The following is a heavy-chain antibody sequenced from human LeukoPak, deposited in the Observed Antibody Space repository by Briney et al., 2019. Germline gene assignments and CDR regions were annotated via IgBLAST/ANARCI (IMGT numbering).Heavy chain of an antibody. J-gene: IGHJ4*02. Sequence: ASVKVSCKASAYTFIAYYMHWVRQAPGQGLKWMGWINPKSGGTKYAEKFQGRVTTTRDTSISTAYMDLSRLTSDDTAVYYCAGGGAWGDREVDYWGQGSLVTVSS. CDR3: AGGGAWGDREVDY. CDR2: INPKSGGT. CDR1: AYTFIAYY. V-gene: IGHV1-2*02. D-gene: IGHD3-16*01.